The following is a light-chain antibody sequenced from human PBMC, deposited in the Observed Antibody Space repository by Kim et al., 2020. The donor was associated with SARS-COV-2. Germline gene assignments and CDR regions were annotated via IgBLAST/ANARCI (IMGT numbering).Light chain of an antibody. CDR2: DAS. CDR1: QSITSTS. CDR3: QQYGSSPLT. Sequence: EIVLTQSPGTLSLSPGERATLFCRASQSITSTSLAWYQQQPGQAPRLLIYDASSRATGIPDRFSGSGSGTDFTLTISRLEPEDFAVFYWQQYGSSPLTFGQGTKVDIK. J-gene: IGKJ1*01. V-gene: IGKV3-20*01.